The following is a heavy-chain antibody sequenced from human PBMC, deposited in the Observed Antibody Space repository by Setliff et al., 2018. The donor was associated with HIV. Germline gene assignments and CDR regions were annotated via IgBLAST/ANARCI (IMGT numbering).Heavy chain of an antibody. CDR3: SRGSYDMDV. Sequence: SETLSLTCSVSSGSVSGYYWGWIRQPPGKKLEWIGYIHSSGSTIYSASLKSRVSISVDTSKNQVSLRLSSVTAADTAVYHCSRGSYDMDVWGKGTTVTVSS. J-gene: IGHJ6*03. CDR1: SGSVSGYY. CDR2: IHSSGST. V-gene: IGHV4-59*08.